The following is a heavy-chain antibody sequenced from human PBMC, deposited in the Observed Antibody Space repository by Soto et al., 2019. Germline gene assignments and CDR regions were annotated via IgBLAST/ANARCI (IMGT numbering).Heavy chain of an antibody. J-gene: IGHJ2*01. Sequence: QVQLVESGGGVVQPGRSLRLSCAASGFTFSSYAMHWVHQAPGKGLEWVAVISYDGSNKYYADSVKGRFTISRDNSKNTLYLQMNSLRAEDTAVYYCARSLWRNDYNWGYFDLWGRGTLVTVSS. CDR1: GFTFSSYA. V-gene: IGHV3-30-3*01. D-gene: IGHD4-4*01. CDR2: ISYDGSNK. CDR3: ARSLWRNDYNWGYFDL.